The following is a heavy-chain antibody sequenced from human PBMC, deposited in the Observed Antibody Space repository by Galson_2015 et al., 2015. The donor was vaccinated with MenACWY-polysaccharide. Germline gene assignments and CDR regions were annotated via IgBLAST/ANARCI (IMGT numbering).Heavy chain of an antibody. J-gene: IGHJ4*02. V-gene: IGHV3-23*01. Sequence: LRLSCAASGFNFSIYVMTWVRQAPGKGLEWVSAISSGSDIAYYTDSVKGRFTISRDNSKDTVHLQMDSLRAEDTAVYYCVKGGWADNWGQGTLVTVSS. CDR2: ISSGSDIA. D-gene: IGHD1-26*01. CDR3: VKGGWADN. CDR1: GFNFSIYV.